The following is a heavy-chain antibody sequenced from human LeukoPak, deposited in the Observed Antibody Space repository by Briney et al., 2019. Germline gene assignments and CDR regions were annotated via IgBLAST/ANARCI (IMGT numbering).Heavy chain of an antibody. CDR1: GFTFSSYW. Sequence: GGSLRLSCAASGFTFSSYWMSWVRQAPGKGLEWVANIKKDGSENYYVDSVKGRFTISRDNAKKSLYLQMDSLRAEDTAVYYCARGGSNYVGTQAWFDPWGQGTLVTVSS. CDR2: IKKDGSEN. CDR3: ARGGSNYVGTQAWFDP. J-gene: IGHJ5*02. V-gene: IGHV3-7*01. D-gene: IGHD4-23*01.